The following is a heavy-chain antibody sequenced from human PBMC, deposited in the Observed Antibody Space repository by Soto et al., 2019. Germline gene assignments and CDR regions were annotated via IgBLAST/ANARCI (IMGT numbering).Heavy chain of an antibody. CDR3: VRSYSSSWYYFAY. J-gene: IGHJ4*02. CDR1: GASISSYY. Sequence: SETLSLTCTASGASISSYYWSWIRQPPGKGLEWIGYISYSGSTNYNPSLKSRVTISVDTSKNHFSLNLSSVTAADTAVYYCVRSYSSSWYYFAYWGQGTLVTVSS. V-gene: IGHV4-59*01. D-gene: IGHD6-13*01. CDR2: ISYSGST.